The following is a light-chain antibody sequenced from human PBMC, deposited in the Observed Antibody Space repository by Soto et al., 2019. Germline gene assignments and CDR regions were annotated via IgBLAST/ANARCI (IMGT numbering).Light chain of an antibody. CDR1: QSVLYRSNNKNY. CDR2: WAS. Sequence: DIVMTQPPDSLAVSLGERATINCKSSQSVLYRSNNKNYLAWYRQKPGQPPKLLIYWASTRESGVPDRFSGSGSGTDFTLTISSLQAEDVAVYYCQQYYSTPPTFGQGTKVEIK. J-gene: IGKJ1*01. CDR3: QQYYSTPPT. V-gene: IGKV4-1*01.